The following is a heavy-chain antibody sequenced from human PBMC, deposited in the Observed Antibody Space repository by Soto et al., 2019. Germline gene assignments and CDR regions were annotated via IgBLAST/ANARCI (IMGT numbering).Heavy chain of an antibody. CDR2: ISPYSGNT. CDR3: AMVDNYVTPTPQDV. J-gene: IGHJ6*02. Sequence: QVQLVQSGDEVRKPGSSVKVSCKASGYIFVNYGIAWVRQAPGQGLEWMGWISPYSGNTHYASKGHGSLPMXTXTSXSTAYMDLGSLTSDDTAVYYCAMVDNYVTPTPQDVWGQGTTVTVSS. D-gene: IGHD3-16*01. V-gene: IGHV1-18*01. CDR1: GYIFVNYG.